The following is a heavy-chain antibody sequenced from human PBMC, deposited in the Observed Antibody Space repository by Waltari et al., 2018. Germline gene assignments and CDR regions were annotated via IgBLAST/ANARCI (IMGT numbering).Heavy chain of an antibody. CDR3: AKGAPLGCNRASCGDGFDV. CDR2: FSEMGGDI. Sequence: EVQLLESGGGLVQRGGSLRLACAASGFTISDYAMSWVRQAPGKGLEWVSGFSEMGGDIYYAESVKGRFTISRDTSKNTLYLQLNSLRAEDTAMYYCAKGAPLGCNRASCGDGFDVWGQGTMVTVSS. J-gene: IGHJ3*01. V-gene: IGHV3-23*01. D-gene: IGHD2-2*01. CDR1: GFTISDYA.